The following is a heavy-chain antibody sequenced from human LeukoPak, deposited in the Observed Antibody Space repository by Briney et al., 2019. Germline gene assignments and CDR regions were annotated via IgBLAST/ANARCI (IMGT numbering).Heavy chain of an antibody. CDR2: ISSDSNYI. D-gene: IGHD3-10*01. CDR1: GFSFSTYS. V-gene: IGHV3-21*01. Sequence: GGSLRLSCAASGFSFSTYSMNWVRQAPGKGLEWVSSISSDSNYICYADSLKGRFTISRDNAKNSLYLQMISLRAEDTAVYYCARVAFGLYVMDVWGQGTTVTVSS. J-gene: IGHJ6*02. CDR3: ARVAFGLYVMDV.